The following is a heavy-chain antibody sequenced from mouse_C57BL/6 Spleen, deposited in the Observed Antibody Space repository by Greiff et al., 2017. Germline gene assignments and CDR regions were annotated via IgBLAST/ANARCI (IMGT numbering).Heavy chain of an antibody. CDR2: ISSGSSSI. CDR1: GFTFSDYG. CDR3: ARDGSPYCDY. D-gene: IGHD1-1*01. V-gene: IGHV5-17*01. J-gene: IGHJ2*01. Sequence: EVKLVESGGGLVKPGGSLKLSCAASGFTFSDYGMHWVRQAPEKGLEWVAYISSGSSSIYYADTVKGRFTISRDNAKNTLFLQMTSLRSEATAMXYCARDGSPYCDYWGQGTTLTVSS.